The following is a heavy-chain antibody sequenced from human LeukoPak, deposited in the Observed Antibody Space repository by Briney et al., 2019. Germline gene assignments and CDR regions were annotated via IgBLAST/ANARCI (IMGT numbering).Heavy chain of an antibody. J-gene: IGHJ4*02. D-gene: IGHD2-21*02. CDR3: ARGVVVVTAGMNFFDF. Sequence: SQTLSLTCTVSGGSVSSPDYYWNWIRQHPGKGLEWIGYIYYSGSTFRNPSLQSRVTVSLDTSKNQFSLKLTSVTAADTAVYYCARGVVVVTAGMNFFDFWGQGTPVTVSS. CDR1: GGSVSSPDYY. V-gene: IGHV4-31*03. CDR2: IYYSGST.